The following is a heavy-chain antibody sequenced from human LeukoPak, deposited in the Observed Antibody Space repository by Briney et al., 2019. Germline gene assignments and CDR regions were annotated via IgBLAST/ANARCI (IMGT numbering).Heavy chain of an antibody. CDR1: GFTFSSYG. CDR2: ISSSSRYI. D-gene: IGHD2-2*01. Sequence: GGSLRLSCAASGFTFSSYGMSWVRQAPGKGLEWVSSISSSSRYIYYADSVKGRFTISRDNAKNSLYLQMNSLRAEDTAVYYCARETYCTNTSCPIGDHFDYWGQGTLVTVSS. V-gene: IGHV3-21*01. J-gene: IGHJ4*02. CDR3: ARETYCTNTSCPIGDHFDY.